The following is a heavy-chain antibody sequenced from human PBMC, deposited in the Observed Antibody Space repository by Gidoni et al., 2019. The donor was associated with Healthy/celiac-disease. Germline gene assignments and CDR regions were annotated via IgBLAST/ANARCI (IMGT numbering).Heavy chain of an antibody. J-gene: IGHJ3*02. V-gene: IGHV3-30-3*01. CDR1: GFTFSSYA. D-gene: IGHD3-22*01. CDR2: ISYDGSNK. Sequence: VQLVDSGGGVVPPGRSLRLSCAASGFTFSSYAMHWVRQAPGQGLEWVAVISYDGSNKYYADSVKGRFTISRDNSKNTLYLQMNSLRAEDTAVYYCARPPGITMIFDAFDIWGQGTMVTVSS. CDR3: ARPPGITMIFDAFDI.